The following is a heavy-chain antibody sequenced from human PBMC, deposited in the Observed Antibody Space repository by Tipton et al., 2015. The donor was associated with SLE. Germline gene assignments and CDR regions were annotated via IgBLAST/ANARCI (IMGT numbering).Heavy chain of an antibody. CDR3: VGDPLNAEFDYIWGLHRLFFFDF. Sequence: TLSLTCAVYGGPFSGYYWSWFRQSPGKGLEWIGEINHSGNTNYHPSLKRRVTISVDTSKNQFSLKLNSVTAADTAVYYCVGDPLNAEFDYIWGLHRLFFFDFGGQGTLFTVSS. V-gene: IGHV4-34*01. D-gene: IGHD3-16*01. J-gene: IGHJ4*02. CDR1: GGPFSGYY. CDR2: INHSGNT.